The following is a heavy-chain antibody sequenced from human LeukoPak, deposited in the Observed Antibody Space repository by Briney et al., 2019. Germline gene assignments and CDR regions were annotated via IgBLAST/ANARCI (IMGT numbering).Heavy chain of an antibody. CDR1: GFAFSNAW. J-gene: IGHJ6*03. CDR2: IKQDGSEK. D-gene: IGHD4-11*01. Sequence: GGSLRLSCAASGFAFSNAWMSWVRQAPGKGLEWVANIKQDGSEKYYVDSVKGRFTISRDNAKNSLYLQMNSLRAEDTAVYYCARSPPLTTVIDDYYYMDVWGKGTTVTVSS. V-gene: IGHV3-7*01. CDR3: ARSPPLTTVIDDYYYMDV.